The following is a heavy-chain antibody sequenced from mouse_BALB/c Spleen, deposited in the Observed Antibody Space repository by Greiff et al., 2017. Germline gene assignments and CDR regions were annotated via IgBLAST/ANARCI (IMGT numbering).Heavy chain of an antibody. CDR3: TRVKPRDRPFDH. CDR2: IYPGNSDT. Sequence: VQLQQSGTVLARPGASVKMSCKASGYSFTSYWMHWVKQRPGQGLEWIGAIYPGNSDTSYNQKFKGKAKLNAVTSASTAYMELSSLTNEDSAVYYCTRVKPRDRPFDHWGQGTTLTVSS. D-gene: IGHD6-1*01. V-gene: IGHV1-5*01. J-gene: IGHJ2*01. CDR1: GYSFTSYW.